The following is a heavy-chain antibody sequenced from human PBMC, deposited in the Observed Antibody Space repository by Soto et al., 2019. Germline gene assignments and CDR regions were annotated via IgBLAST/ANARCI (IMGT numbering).Heavy chain of an antibody. D-gene: IGHD6-6*01. V-gene: IGHV3-21*01. Sequence: PRGSLRLSCAASGFTVSSYSMSWVRQAPGKGLEWVSSISSSSSYIYYADSVKGRFTISRDNAKNSLYLRMNSLRAEDTAVYYCARGGDSSSSFYYYYGTDVWGQGTTVTVSS. CDR3: ARGGDSSSSFYYYYGTDV. J-gene: IGHJ6*02. CDR1: GFTVSSYS. CDR2: ISSSSSYI.